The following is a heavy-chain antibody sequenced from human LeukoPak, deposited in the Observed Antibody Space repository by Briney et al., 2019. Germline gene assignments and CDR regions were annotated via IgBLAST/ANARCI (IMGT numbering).Heavy chain of an antibody. D-gene: IGHD6-19*01. J-gene: IGHJ4*02. Sequence: PSETLSLTCTVSGVSISSYYWSWIRQPPGKGLEWIGYIYYSGSTNYNPSLKSRVTISVDTSKNQFSLKLSSVTAADTAVYYCASLATVAGSDYWGQGTLVTVSS. CDR1: GVSISSYY. V-gene: IGHV4-59*08. CDR2: IYYSGST. CDR3: ASLATVAGSDY.